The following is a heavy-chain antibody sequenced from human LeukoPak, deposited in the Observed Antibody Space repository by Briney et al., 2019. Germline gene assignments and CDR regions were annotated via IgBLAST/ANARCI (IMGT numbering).Heavy chain of an antibody. Sequence: EASVTVSCKASGGTFSSYAISWVRQAPGQGLEWMGRIIPIFGTANYAQKFQGRVTITADKSTSTAYMELSSLRSEDTAVYYCARGGSVAFDIWGQGTMVTVSS. V-gene: IGHV1-69*06. CDR2: IIPIFGTA. CDR1: GGTFSSYA. D-gene: IGHD3-16*01. CDR3: ARGGSVAFDI. J-gene: IGHJ3*02.